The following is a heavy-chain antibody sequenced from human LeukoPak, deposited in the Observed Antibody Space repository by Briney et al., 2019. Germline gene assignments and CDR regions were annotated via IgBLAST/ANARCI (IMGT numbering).Heavy chain of an antibody. CDR1: GFTFTSYG. J-gene: IGHJ4*02. V-gene: IGHV3-33*03. CDR2: IWYDGSNK. Sequence: HPGGSLRFSCVVLGFTFTSYGMPWVRQAPGKGLEWVALIWYDGSNKYYADSVKGRFTISRDNAKNSLYLQMNNLRAEVTSVFYCARNGSCWYYYWGQGILVTVSS. CDR3: ARNGSCWYYY. D-gene: IGHD6-19*01.